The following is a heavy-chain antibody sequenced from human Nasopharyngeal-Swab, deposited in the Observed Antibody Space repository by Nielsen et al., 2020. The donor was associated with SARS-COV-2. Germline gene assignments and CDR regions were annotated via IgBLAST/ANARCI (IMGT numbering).Heavy chain of an antibody. D-gene: IGHD3-10*01. CDR2: ISWDGVNT. J-gene: IGHJ4*02. CDR3: AKGVHYMSYFHTPPSDH. Sequence: GGSLRLSCVASGFTFDDYGLHWVRQVPGKGLGWVSLISWDGVNTYYADSVKGRFTISRDNSRNSLFLQMNSLKTEDTALYYCAKGVHYMSYFHTPPSDHWGQGTPVTVSS. V-gene: IGHV3-43*01. CDR1: GFTFDDYG.